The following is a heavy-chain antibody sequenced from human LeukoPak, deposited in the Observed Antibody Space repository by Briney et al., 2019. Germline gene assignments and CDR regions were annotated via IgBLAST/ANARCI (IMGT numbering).Heavy chain of an antibody. CDR1: GYTFTSYA. CDR3: ARRYYGLGNWLFDY. CDR2: INTNTGNP. D-gene: IGHD3-10*01. V-gene: IGHV7-4-1*02. Sequence: AASVKVSCKASGYTFTSYAMNWVRQAPGQGLEWMGWINTNTGNPTYAQGLTGRFVFSLDTSVSTAYLQISSLKAEDTAVYYCARRYYGLGNWLFDYWGQGTLVTVSS. J-gene: IGHJ4*02.